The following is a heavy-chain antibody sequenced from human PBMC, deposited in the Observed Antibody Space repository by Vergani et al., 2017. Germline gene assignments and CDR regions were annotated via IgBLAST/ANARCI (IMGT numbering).Heavy chain of an antibody. V-gene: IGHV4-39*01. CDR3: AGHSTVEWLVKLGWIDP. D-gene: IGHD6-19*01. J-gene: IGHJ5*02. Sequence: QLQLQESGPGLVKPSATLSLICSVSGASIRSSNYYWGWIRQPPGKGLEWIASIYYSGSTYYNPSLKSRVTISVDTSKNHFSLKLSSVTAADTAVYFCAGHSTVEWLVKLGWIDPWGQGILVTVSS. CDR1: GASIRSSNYY. CDR2: IYYSGST.